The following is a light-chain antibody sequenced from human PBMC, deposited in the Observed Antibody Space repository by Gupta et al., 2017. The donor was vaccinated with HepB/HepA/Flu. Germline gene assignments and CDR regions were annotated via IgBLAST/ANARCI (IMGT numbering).Light chain of an antibody. J-gene: IGLJ3*02. CDR1: SSDVGGYNH. V-gene: IGLV2-14*03. CDR3: SSYRSSSSLWV. Sequence: SPLTQPASASGSPRQSITTSCTGTSSDVGGYNHVSWYQHHPGKAPKLMIFDVSNRPSGIANRFSGSKSGNTASLTISVLQAEDEADYYCSSYRSSSSLWVFGGGTKLTVL. CDR2: DVS.